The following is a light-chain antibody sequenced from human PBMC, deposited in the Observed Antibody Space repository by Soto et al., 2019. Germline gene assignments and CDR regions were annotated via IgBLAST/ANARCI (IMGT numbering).Light chain of an antibody. CDR2: TAS. Sequence: DIQMTQSPPSVSASVGDRVTITCRASQGINRYLVWYQQKPRKAPKLLINTASSFQSGVPSRFSGSGSGTDFTLTISSLQPEDFATYYCQQSASFPLTFGGGTKVDIK. J-gene: IGKJ4*01. CDR1: QGINRY. CDR3: QQSASFPLT. V-gene: IGKV1-12*01.